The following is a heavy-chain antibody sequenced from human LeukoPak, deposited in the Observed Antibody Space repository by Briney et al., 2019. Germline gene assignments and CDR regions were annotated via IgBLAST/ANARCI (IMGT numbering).Heavy chain of an antibody. CDR3: AITYYYGSGSLDY. J-gene: IGHJ4*02. CDR1: GGTFSSYA. CDR2: IIPILGIA. Sequence: SVKVSCKASGGTFSSYAISWVRQAPGQGLEWIGRIIPILGIANYAQKFQGRVTITADKSTSTAYVELSSLRSEDTAVYYCAITYYYGSGSLDYWGQGTLVTVSS. V-gene: IGHV1-69*04. D-gene: IGHD3-10*01.